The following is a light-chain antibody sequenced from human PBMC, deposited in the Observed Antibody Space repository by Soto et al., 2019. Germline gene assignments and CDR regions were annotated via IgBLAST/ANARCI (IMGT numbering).Light chain of an antibody. CDR3: QSYDSSLSAL. CDR1: SSNIGAGYD. V-gene: IGLV1-40*01. Sequence: QSVLAQPPSLSGAPGQRVTISCTGSSSNIGAGYDVHWYQQLPGTAPKLLIYGNSNRPSGVPDRFSGSKSGTSASLAITGLQAEDEADYYCQSYDSSLSALFGGGTKVTVL. J-gene: IGLJ3*02. CDR2: GNS.